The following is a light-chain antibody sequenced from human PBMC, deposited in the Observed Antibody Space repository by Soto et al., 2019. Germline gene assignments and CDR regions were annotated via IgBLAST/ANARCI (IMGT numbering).Light chain of an antibody. Sequence: EIVMTQSPATLSVSPGESATLSCRASQSVDRKLVWYQQKPGQAPRLLIYAASTRATGIPARFSGSGSGTEFTLTISCLQSEDVATYYCQRYYNAPFTFGGGTKVDI. J-gene: IGKJ4*01. V-gene: IGKV3D-15*01. CDR1: QSVDRK. CDR3: QRYYNAPFT. CDR2: AAS.